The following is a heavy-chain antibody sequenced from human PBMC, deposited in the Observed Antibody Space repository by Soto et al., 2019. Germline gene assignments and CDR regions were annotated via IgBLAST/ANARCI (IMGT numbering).Heavy chain of an antibody. CDR2: IYHSGST. V-gene: IGHV4-4*02. Sequence: SETLSLTCAVSGGSISSSNWWSWVRQPPGKGLEWIGEIYHSGSTNYNPSLKSRVTISVDKSKNQFSLKLSSVTAADTAVYYCARDRWGLMEQTRGGYDYRGQGTLVTVSS. CDR3: ARDRWGLMEQTRGGYDY. CDR1: GGSISSSNW. D-gene: IGHD3-16*01. J-gene: IGHJ4*02.